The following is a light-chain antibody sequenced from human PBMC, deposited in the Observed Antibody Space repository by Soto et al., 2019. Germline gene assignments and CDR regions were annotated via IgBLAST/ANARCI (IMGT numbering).Light chain of an antibody. J-gene: IGLJ2*01. CDR2: RNN. CDR1: SSNIGAPYD. V-gene: IGLV1-47*01. CDR3: ATWDDSLSGGA. Sequence: QSVLTQPPSVSGAPGQRVTISCTGSSSNIGAPYDVHWYQQFPGTAPKLLIYRNNQRPSGVPDRFSGSKSGTSASLAISGLRSEDEADYYCATWDDSLSGGAFGGGTKVTVL.